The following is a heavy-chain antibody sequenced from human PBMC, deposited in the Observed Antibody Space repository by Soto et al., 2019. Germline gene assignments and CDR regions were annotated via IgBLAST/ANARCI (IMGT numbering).Heavy chain of an antibody. CDR1: GFTFSDYY. CDR3: ARLGSIAAAGTPDY. CDR2: ISGSGSTI. V-gene: IGHV3-11*01. J-gene: IGHJ4*02. D-gene: IGHD6-13*01. Sequence: LRLSCVASGFTFSDYYMSWFRQAPGKGLEWVSYISGSGSTIHDADSVKGRFTISRDNAKNSLYLQMNSLRAEDTAVYYCARLGSIAAAGTPDYWGQGTLVTVSS.